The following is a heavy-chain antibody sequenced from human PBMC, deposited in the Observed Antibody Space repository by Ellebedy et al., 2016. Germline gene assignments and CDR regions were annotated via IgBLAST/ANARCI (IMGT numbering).Heavy chain of an antibody. CDR1: GFTFSSYA. J-gene: IGHJ4*02. Sequence: GESLKISXAASGFTFSSYAMHWVRQAPGKGLEWVAVISYDGSNKYYADSVKGRFTISRDNSKNTLYLQMNSLRAEDTAVYYCARPRYCSSTSCSDYFDYWGQGTLVTVSS. CDR2: ISYDGSNK. D-gene: IGHD2-2*01. V-gene: IGHV3-30-3*01. CDR3: ARPRYCSSTSCSDYFDY.